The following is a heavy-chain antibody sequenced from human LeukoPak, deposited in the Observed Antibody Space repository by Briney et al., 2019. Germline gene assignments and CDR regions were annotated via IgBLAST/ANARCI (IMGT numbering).Heavy chain of an antibody. CDR2: IIPILGIA. CDR3: ARAIGGFDY. D-gene: IGHD3-3*01. V-gene: IGHV1-69*04. CDR1: GYTFTSYG. J-gene: IGHJ4*02. Sequence: SVKVSCKASGYTFTSYGISWVRQAPGQGLEWMGRIIPILGIANYAQKFQGRVTITADKSTSTAYMELSSLRSEDTAVYYCARAIGGFDYWGQGTLVTVSS.